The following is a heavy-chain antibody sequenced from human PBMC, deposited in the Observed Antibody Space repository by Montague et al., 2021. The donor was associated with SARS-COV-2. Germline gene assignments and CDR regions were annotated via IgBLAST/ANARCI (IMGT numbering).Heavy chain of an antibody. CDR1: GFTFSSYA. CDR3: AKDRGGFLGY. J-gene: IGHJ4*02. D-gene: IGHD3-3*01. CDR2: ISGSGGST. V-gene: IGHV3-23*01. Sequence: SLRLSCAASGFTFSSYAMSSFRQAPGKGLEWVSAISGSGGSTYYSDSVKGRFTISRDNSKNTLYLQMNSLRAEDTAVYYCAKDRGGFLGYWGQGTLVTVSS.